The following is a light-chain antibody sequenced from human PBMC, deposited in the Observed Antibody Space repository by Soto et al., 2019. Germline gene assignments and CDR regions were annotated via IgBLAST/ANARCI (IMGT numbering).Light chain of an antibody. CDR1: QGISSA. CDR3: QQFNSYPL. CDR2: DAS. J-gene: IGKJ3*01. V-gene: IGKV1-13*02. Sequence: AIQLTQSPSSLSASVGDRVTITCRASQGISSALAWYQQKPGKAPKLLIYDASSLESGVPSRFSGSGSGTDFTLTISSLHPEDFATYYCQQFNSYPLFGPGTKVDIK.